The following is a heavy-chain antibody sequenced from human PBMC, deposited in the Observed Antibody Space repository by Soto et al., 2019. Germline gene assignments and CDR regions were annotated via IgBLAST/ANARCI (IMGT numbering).Heavy chain of an antibody. CDR2: IIPILGTA. V-gene: IGHV1-69*11. CDR3: ARGSAYCGGDCYGLAY. Sequence: QVQLVQSGAEVKKPGSSVKVSCKASGGTFSSYAISWVRQAPGQGLEWMGGIIPILGTANYAQKFQGRVTITADESTSTAYMELSSLRSEDTAVYYCARGSAYCGGDCYGLAYWGQGTLVTVSS. J-gene: IGHJ4*02. D-gene: IGHD2-21*02. CDR1: GGTFSSYA.